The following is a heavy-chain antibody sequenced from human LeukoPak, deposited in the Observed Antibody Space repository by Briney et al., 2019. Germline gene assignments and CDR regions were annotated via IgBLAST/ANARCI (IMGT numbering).Heavy chain of an antibody. V-gene: IGHV3-15*01. CDR3: TTDWYWNLKGYYWALFGY. J-gene: IGHJ4*02. D-gene: IGHD1-7*01. CDR1: GFTFSNAW. CDR2: IKSKTDGGTT. Sequence: PGGSLRLSCAASGFTFSNAWMSWVRQSPGKGLEWVGRIKSKTDGGTTDYAAPVKGRFTISRDDSKNTLYLQMNSLKTEDTAVYYCTTDWYWNLKGYYWALFGYWGQGTLVTVSS.